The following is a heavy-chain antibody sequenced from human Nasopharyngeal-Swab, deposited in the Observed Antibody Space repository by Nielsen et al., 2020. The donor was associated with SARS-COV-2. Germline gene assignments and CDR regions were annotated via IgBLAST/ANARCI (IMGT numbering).Heavy chain of an antibody. D-gene: IGHD3-22*01. V-gene: IGHV3-11*04. CDR2: ISSSGTTI. Sequence: GESLKISCAASGFTFSDYYMSWIRQAPGKGLEWVSYISSSGTTIYYADSVKGRFTISRDNAKNSLPLQMNSLRAEDTAVYYCARTSDVGGGSNGYPDYWGQGTLVTVSS. J-gene: IGHJ4*02. CDR1: GFTFSDYY. CDR3: ARTSDVGGGSNGYPDY.